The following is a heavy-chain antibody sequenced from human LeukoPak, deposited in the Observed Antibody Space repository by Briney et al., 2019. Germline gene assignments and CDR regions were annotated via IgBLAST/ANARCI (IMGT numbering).Heavy chain of an antibody. V-gene: IGHV4-39*07. CDR2: IYYSGST. D-gene: IGHD3-16*01. CDR1: GGSISSSSYY. J-gene: IGHJ4*02. CDR3: ARGAGWGELRPGFDY. Sequence: KPSGTLSLTCTVSGGSISSSSYYWGWIRQPPGKGLEWIGSIYYSGSTYYNPSLKSRVTMSVDTSKNQFSLKLSSVTAADTAVYYCARGAGWGELRPGFDYWGQGTLVTVSS.